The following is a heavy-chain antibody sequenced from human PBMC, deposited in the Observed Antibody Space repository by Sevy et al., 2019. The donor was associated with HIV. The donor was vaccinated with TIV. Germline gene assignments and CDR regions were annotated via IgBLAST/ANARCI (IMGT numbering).Heavy chain of an antibody. V-gene: IGHV3-23*01. CDR3: ALERLSSDVAEYFQN. CDR2: ISGRVGST. CDR1: GFTFSSYA. J-gene: IGHJ1*01. D-gene: IGHD1-1*01. Sequence: GGSLRLSCAASGFTFSSYAMNWFRQAPGKGLEWVSGISGRVGSTYYADSVKGRFTISRDNFQNSLYLQLNSLRPEDTAVYYCALERLSSDVAEYFQNWGQGTLVTVSS.